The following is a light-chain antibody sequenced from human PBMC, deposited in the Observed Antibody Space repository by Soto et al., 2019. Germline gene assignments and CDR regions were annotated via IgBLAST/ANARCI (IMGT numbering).Light chain of an antibody. CDR1: SSDVGAYNY. CDR2: EVS. CDR3: FSFTTDWTHV. Sequence: QSVLTQPASVSGSPGQSITISCTGTSSDVGAYNYVSWFQQHPGKAPTLTISEVSNRPSGVSNRFSGSKSGNAASLTISGLQAEDEADYFCFSFTTDWTHVFGTGTRSPS. J-gene: IGLJ1*01. V-gene: IGLV2-14*01.